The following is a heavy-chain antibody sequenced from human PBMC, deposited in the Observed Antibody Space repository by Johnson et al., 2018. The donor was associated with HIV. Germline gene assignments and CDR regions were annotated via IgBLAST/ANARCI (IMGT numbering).Heavy chain of an antibody. V-gene: IGHV3-30-3*01. CDR2: ISYDGSNK. CDR1: GFTFSSYA. J-gene: IGHJ3*02. Sequence: QVRLVESGGGVVQPGRSLRLSCAASGFTFSSYAMHWVRQAPGKGLEWVAVISYDGSNKYYADSVKGRFTISRDNSKNTLYLQMNSLRAEDTAVYYCARLYCSSTSCYEGGGDAFDIWGQGTMVTVSS. D-gene: IGHD2-2*01. CDR3: ARLYCSSTSCYEGGGDAFDI.